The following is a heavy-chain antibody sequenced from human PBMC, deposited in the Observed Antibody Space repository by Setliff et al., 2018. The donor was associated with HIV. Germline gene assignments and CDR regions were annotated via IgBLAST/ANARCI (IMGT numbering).Heavy chain of an antibody. CDR1: GYTLTELS. Sequence: ASVKVSCKVSGYTLTELSRHWVRQAPGKGLEWMGGFDPEDGETIYAQKFQGRVTMTEDTSTDTAYMELSSLRSEDTAVYYCAADSLSGGSGSDWGQGTLVTVSS. CDR2: FDPEDGET. CDR3: AADSLSGGSGSD. J-gene: IGHJ4*02. D-gene: IGHD3-10*01. V-gene: IGHV1-24*01.